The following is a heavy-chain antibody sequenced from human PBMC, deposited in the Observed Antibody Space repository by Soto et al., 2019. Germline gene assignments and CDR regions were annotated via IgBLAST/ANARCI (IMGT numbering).Heavy chain of an antibody. D-gene: IGHD2-15*01. CDR1: GFTFSSYG. CDR3: ARVPVAQYCSGSSCYDPFDY. V-gene: IGHV3-33*01. CDR2: IWSDGSNK. Sequence: GGSLRLSCAASGFTFSSYGMHWVRQAPAKGLEWVAVIWSDGSNKYYADSVKGRFTIPRDNSKNTLYLQMNSLRAEDTAVYYCARVPVAQYCSGSSCYDPFDYWGQGTLVTVSS. J-gene: IGHJ4*02.